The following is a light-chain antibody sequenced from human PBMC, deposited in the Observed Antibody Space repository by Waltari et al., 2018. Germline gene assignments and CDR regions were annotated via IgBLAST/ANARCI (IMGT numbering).Light chain of an antibody. V-gene: IGKV1-39*01. Sequence: DIQMTQSPSSLSASVGDRVTITCRASQNINNYLNWYQQKPGKAPKLLIYGAFSLQNGVPSRFSGSGSGTDFTLTISSLQPEDFATYYCQQSYSIPITFGPGTKVDI. CDR2: GAF. J-gene: IGKJ3*01. CDR3: QQSYSIPIT. CDR1: QNINNY.